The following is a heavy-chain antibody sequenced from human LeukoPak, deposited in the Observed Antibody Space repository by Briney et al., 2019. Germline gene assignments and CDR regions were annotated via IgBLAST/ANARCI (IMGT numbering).Heavy chain of an antibody. CDR1: GGSISSYY. V-gene: IGHV4-59*01. CDR3: ARERRDGYNRAVDY. Sequence: PSETLSPTCTVSGGSISSYYWSWIRQPPGKGLEWIGYIYYSGSTNYNPSLKSRVTISVDTSKNQFSLKLSSVTAADTAVYYCARERRDGYNRAVDYWGQGTLVTVSS. J-gene: IGHJ4*02. CDR2: IYYSGST. D-gene: IGHD5-24*01.